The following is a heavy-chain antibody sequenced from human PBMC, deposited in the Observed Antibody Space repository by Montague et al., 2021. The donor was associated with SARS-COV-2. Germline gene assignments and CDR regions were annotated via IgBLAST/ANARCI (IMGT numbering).Heavy chain of an antibody. J-gene: IGHJ5*02. CDR1: GDSVISDKYY. D-gene: IGHD3-22*01. V-gene: IGHV4-61*01. CDR3: GKGSGYP. CDR2: IYYSGST. Sequence: SETLSLTCTVSGDSVISDKYYWSWIRQPPGKGLEWIGVIYYSGSTCYNPSLHSRVTITIDTSKNQFSLKLMSVTPADTAVYYCGKGSGYPWGQGTLVTVSS.